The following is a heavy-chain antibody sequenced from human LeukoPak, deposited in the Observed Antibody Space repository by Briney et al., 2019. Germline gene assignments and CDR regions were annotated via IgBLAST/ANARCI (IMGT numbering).Heavy chain of an antibody. Sequence: PSETLSLTCAVYGGSFSGYYWSWIRQPPGKGLEWIGEINHSGSTNYNPSLKSRVTISVDTSKNQFSLKLSSVTAADTAVYYCARGVAARDYYYYYMDVWGKGTTVTVSS. CDR3: ARGVAARDYYYYYMDV. V-gene: IGHV4-34*01. J-gene: IGHJ6*03. CDR1: GGSFSGYY. D-gene: IGHD6-6*01. CDR2: INHSGST.